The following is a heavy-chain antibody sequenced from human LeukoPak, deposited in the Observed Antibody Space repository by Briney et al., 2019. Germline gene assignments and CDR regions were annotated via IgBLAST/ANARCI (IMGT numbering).Heavy chain of an antibody. D-gene: IGHD3-22*01. J-gene: IGHJ5*02. Sequence: ASVKVSCKASGYTFTGYYMNWVRQAPGQGLEWMGWIDPKSGNTDYAQKFQGRFTMTRDTSISTAYMELSRLRSDDTAVYYCARGPYNYDSSGYYHGWTWFDPWGQGTLVSVSS. CDR1: GYTFTGYY. CDR3: ARGPYNYDSSGYYHGWTWFDP. CDR2: IDPKSGNT. V-gene: IGHV1-2*02.